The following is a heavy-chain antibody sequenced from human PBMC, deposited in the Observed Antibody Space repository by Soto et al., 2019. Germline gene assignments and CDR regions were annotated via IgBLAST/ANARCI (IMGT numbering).Heavy chain of an antibody. D-gene: IGHD3-22*01. CDR2: IVVGSGNT. J-gene: IGHJ6*02. Sequence: SVNVSCKASGFTFTSSAVQWVRQARGQRLEWIGWIVVGSGNTNYAQKFQERVTITRDMSTSTAYMELSSLRSEDTAVYYCAADIYDSSGYYYYYYYGMDVWGQGTTVTVSS. CDR1: GFTFTSSA. CDR3: AADIYDSSGYYYYYYYGMDV. V-gene: IGHV1-58*01.